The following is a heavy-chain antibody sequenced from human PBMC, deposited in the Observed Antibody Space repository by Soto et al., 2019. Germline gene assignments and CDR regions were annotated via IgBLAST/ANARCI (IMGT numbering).Heavy chain of an antibody. D-gene: IGHD6-6*01. V-gene: IGHV3-11*01. CDR1: GFTFSDYY. CDR2: ISSSGSTI. J-gene: IGHJ6*03. CDR3: ARDRRDPRIAARPDYYYYMDV. Sequence: GGSLRLSCAASGFTFSDYYMSWIRQAPGKGLEWVSYISSSGSTIYYADSVKGRFTISRDNAKNSLYLQMNSLRAEDTAVYYCARDRRDPRIAARPDYYYYMDVWGKGTTVTVSS.